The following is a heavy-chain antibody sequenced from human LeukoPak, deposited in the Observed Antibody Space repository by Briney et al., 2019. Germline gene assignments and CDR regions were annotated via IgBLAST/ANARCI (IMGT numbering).Heavy chain of an antibody. V-gene: IGHV4-34*01. CDR1: GGSFSGYY. J-gene: IGHJ4*02. CDR2: INHSGST. CDR3: ASYSSSWFDY. D-gene: IGHD6-13*01. Sequence: PSETLSLTCAVYGGSFSGYYWSWIRQPPGKGLEWIGEINHSGSTNYNPSLKSRVTISVDTSKNQFSLKLSSVTAADTAVYYCASYSSSWFDYWGQGTLATVSS.